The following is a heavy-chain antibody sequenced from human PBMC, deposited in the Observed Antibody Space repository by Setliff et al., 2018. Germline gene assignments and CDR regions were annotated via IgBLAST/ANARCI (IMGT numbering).Heavy chain of an antibody. CDR2: INHSGST. J-gene: IGHJ6*02. V-gene: IGHV4-34*01. D-gene: IGHD6-13*01. CDR3: ARVSMYCSSWYYYYYGMDV. Sequence: SETLSLTCAVYGGSFSGYYWSWIRQPPGKGLEWIGEINHSGSTNDNPSLKSRVTMSVDTSKNQFSLKLSAVTAADTAVYYCARVSMYCSSWYYYYYGMDVWGQGTTVTVSS. CDR1: GGSFSGYY.